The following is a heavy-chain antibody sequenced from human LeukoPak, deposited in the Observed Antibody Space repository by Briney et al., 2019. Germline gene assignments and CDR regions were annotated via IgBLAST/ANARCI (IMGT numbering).Heavy chain of an antibody. Sequence: ASVKVSCKASGYTFSSYGISWVRQAPGQGLEWMGWISAYNGNTNYAQKLQGRVTMTTDTSTSTAYMELRSLRSDDTAVYYCARDLYDIKWFDPWGQGTLVTVSS. V-gene: IGHV1-18*01. J-gene: IGHJ5*02. CDR1: GYTFSSYG. D-gene: IGHD3-9*01. CDR3: ARDLYDIKWFDP. CDR2: ISAYNGNT.